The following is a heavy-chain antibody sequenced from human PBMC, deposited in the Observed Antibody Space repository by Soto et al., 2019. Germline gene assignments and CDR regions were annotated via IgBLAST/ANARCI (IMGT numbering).Heavy chain of an antibody. CDR3: TRHEGGAAADRPLDY. J-gene: IGHJ4*02. D-gene: IGHD6-13*01. CDR2: IYYSGST. CDR1: GGSIRSSTYY. V-gene: IGHV4-39*01. Sequence: LRLQESGPGLVKPSETLSLTCTVSGGSIRSSTYYWGWIRQPPGKGLEWIGSIYYSGSTHYNPSLKSRVTMSVDTSTNQFSLKLNSVTAADTAVYNCTRHEGGAAADRPLDYWGQGTLVTVSS.